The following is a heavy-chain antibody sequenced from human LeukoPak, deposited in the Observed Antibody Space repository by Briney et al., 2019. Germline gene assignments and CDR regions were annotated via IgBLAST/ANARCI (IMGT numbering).Heavy chain of an antibody. CDR2: FDPEYGET. J-gene: IGHJ4*02. V-gene: IGHV1-24*01. CDR3: ATDSQGRPPYFDY. D-gene: IGHD6-6*01. CDR1: GYTLTELS. Sequence: ASVKVSCKVSGYTLTELSMHWVRQAPGKGLEWMGGFDPEYGETIYAQKFQGRVTMTEDTSTDTAYMELSSLRSEDTAVYYCATDSQGRPPYFDYWGQGTLVTVSS.